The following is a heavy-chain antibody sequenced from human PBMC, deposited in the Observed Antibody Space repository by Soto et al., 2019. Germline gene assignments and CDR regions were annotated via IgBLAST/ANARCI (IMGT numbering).Heavy chain of an antibody. CDR2: ISGGLSTT. CDR3: AKDPIVVVPPRLFDY. J-gene: IGHJ4*02. D-gene: IGHD3-22*01. Sequence: GGSLRLSCAASGFSITDFAISWVRLAPRKGLEWVATISGGLSTTFYADSVKGRFTISRDTSSNTLYLQLNSLRDDDAAMYYCAKDPIVVVPPRLFDYWGQGTLVTVSS. V-gene: IGHV3-23*01. CDR1: GFSITDFA.